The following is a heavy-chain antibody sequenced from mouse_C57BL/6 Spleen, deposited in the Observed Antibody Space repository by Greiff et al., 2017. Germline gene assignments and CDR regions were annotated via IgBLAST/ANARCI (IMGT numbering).Heavy chain of an antibody. CDR1: GFTFSSYA. J-gene: IGHJ3*01. Sequence: EVQVVESGGGLVKPGGSLKLSCAASGFTFSSYAMSWVRQTPEKRLEWVATISDGGSYTYYPDNVKGRFTISRDNAKNNLYLQMSHLKSEDTAMYYCAREDYDGYYVWFAYWCQGTLVTFSA. CDR2: ISDGGSYT. CDR3: AREDYDGYYVWFAY. V-gene: IGHV5-4*01. D-gene: IGHD2-3*01.